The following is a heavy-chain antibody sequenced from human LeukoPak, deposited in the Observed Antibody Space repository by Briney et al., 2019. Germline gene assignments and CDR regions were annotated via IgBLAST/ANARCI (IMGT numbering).Heavy chain of an antibody. CDR1: GGSFSGYY. D-gene: IGHD6-13*01. CDR2: INHSGST. J-gene: IGHJ6*02. CDR3: ARVPKVGTLYSSSLIYYGMDV. V-gene: IGHV4-34*01. Sequence: SETLPLTCAVYGGSFSGYYWSWIRQPPGKGLEWIGEINHSGSTNYNPSLKSRVTISVDTSKNQFSLKLSSVTAADTAVYYCARVPKVGTLYSSSLIYYGMDVWGQGTTVTVSS.